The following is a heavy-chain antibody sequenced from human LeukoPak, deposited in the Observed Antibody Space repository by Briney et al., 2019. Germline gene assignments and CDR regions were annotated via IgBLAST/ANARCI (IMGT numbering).Heavy chain of an antibody. CDR3: AALVRVGQAPKFDY. CDR2: INHSGST. J-gene: IGHJ4*02. V-gene: IGHV4-34*01. D-gene: IGHD6-6*01. CDR1: GGSFSGYY. Sequence: ASETLSLTCAVYGGSFSGYYWSWIRQPPGKGLEWIGEINHSGSTNYNPSLKSRVTISVDTSKNQFSLKLSSVTAADTAVHYCAALVRVGQAPKFDYWGQGTLVTVSS.